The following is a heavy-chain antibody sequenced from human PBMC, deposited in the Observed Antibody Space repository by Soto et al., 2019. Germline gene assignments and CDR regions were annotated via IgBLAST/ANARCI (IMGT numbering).Heavy chain of an antibody. D-gene: IGHD3-10*01. CDR1: GFTFSNHP. J-gene: IGHJ6*02. CDR2: ISYDGNDK. Sequence: ESGGGVVQPGRSLRLSCAASGFTFSNHPMHWVRQAPGKGLEWVAVISYDGNDKYYADSVKGRFTISRDNSRNTLHLQMNSLRAEDTAVYYCASRWFGELLDYGVDVWGQGTTVAVSS. V-gene: IGHV3-30-3*01. CDR3: ASRWFGELLDYGVDV.